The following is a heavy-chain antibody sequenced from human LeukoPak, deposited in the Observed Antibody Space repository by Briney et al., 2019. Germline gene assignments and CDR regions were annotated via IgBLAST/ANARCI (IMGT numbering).Heavy chain of an antibody. CDR1: GRSFSGYY. V-gene: IGHV4-34*01. J-gene: IGHJ4*02. CDR3: ARLAGYYKPFDY. CDR2: INHSGST. D-gene: IGHD3-9*01. Sequence: PSETLSLTCAVYGRSFSGYYWSWIRQPPGKGLEWIEEINHSGSTNYNPSLKSRVTISVDTSKNQFSLKLSSVTAADTAVYYCARLAGYYKPFDYWGQGTLVTASS.